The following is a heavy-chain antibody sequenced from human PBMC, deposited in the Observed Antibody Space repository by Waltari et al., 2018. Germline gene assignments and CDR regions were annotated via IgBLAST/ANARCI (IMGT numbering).Heavy chain of an antibody. D-gene: IGHD3-10*01. CDR1: GGSISSGTCY. V-gene: IGHV4-39*01. CDR3: ARYYFGSGSSHFDY. CDR2: IYYRGNT. J-gene: IGHJ4*02. Sequence: QLQLQESGPGLVTPSETLSLTCPAPGGSISSGTCYWAWIRQPPGKGLEWIGNIYYRGNTYYRQSLKSRVTISVDTSKNQFSLKLSSVTAADTAVYYCARYYFGSGSSHFDYWGQGTLLTVSS.